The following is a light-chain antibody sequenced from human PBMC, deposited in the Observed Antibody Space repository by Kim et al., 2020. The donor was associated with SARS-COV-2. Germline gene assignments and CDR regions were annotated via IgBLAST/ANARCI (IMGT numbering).Light chain of an antibody. CDR1: SSDVGSYNL. CDR3: CSYAGSSTSLYV. J-gene: IGLJ1*01. V-gene: IGLV2-23*02. Sequence: QSALTQPASVSGSPGQSITISCTGTSSDVGSYNLVSWYQQHPGKAPKLMIYEVSKRHSGVSNRFSGSKSGNTASLTISGLQAEDEADYYCCSYAGSSTSLYVFGTGTKVTVL. CDR2: EVS.